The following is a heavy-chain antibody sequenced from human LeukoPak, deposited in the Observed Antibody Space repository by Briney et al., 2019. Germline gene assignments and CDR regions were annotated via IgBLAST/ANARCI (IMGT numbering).Heavy chain of an antibody. J-gene: IGHJ4*02. D-gene: IGHD1-1*01. CDR3: ATTVARFGY. CDR1: GVTFSNFG. V-gene: IGHV3-48*01. CDR2: ISSSSSTI. Sequence: GGSLRLSCAASGVTFSNFGMHWVRQAPGKGLEWVSYISSSSSTIYYADSVKGRFTISRDNAKNSLYLQMNSLRAEDTAVYYCATTVARFGYWGQGTLVTVSS.